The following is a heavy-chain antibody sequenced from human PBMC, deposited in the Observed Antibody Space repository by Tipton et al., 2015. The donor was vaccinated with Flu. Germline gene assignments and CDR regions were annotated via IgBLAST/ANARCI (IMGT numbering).Heavy chain of an antibody. CDR3: AIEAYCSSTSCYLRYFQH. CDR2: INSDGSST. CDR1: GFTFSSYW. V-gene: IGHV3-74*01. D-gene: IGHD2-2*01. Sequence: SLRLSCAASGFTFSSYWMHWVRQAPGKGLVWVSRINSDGSSTGYADSVKGRFTISRDNAKNTLYLQMNSLRAEDTAVYYCAIEAYCSSTSCYLRYFQHWGQGTLVTVSS. J-gene: IGHJ1*01.